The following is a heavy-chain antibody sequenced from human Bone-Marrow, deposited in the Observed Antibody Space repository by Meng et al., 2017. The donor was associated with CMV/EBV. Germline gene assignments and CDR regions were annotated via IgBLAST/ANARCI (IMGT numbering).Heavy chain of an antibody. J-gene: IGHJ1*01. D-gene: IGHD6-13*01. CDR2: IRYDGSNK. CDR3: AKGAYSSSWARPEYFQH. CDR1: GFTFSSYG. V-gene: IGHV3-30*02. Sequence: GESLKISCAASGFTFSSYGMHWVRQAPGKGLERVAFIRYDGSNKYYADSVKGRFTISRDNSKNTLYLQMNSMRAEDTAVYYCAKGAYSSSWARPEYFQHWGQATLVTVSS.